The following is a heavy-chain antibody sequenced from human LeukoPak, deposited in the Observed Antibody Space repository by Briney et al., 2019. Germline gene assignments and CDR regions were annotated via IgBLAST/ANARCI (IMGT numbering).Heavy chain of an antibody. D-gene: IGHD3-3*02. J-gene: IGHJ4*02. Sequence: SETLPLTCTVSGGSISSGSYYWGWVRQPPWKGLEWIGSISYSGTTYYNLSLKSRVTLPVDTSKNQFSLKLSSVTAADTALYYCARHLRGGSIWFDYWGQGTLVTVSS. CDR1: GGSISSGSYY. CDR3: ARHLRGGSIWFDY. V-gene: IGHV4-39*01. CDR2: ISYSGTT.